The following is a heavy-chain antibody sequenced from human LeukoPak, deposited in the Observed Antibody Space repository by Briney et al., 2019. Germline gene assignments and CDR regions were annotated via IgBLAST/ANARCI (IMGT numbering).Heavy chain of an antibody. CDR1: GYTFTAYY. CDR3: ARGPYDYVWGNYRYTGDAFDI. J-gene: IGHJ3*02. V-gene: IGHV1-2*06. D-gene: IGHD3-16*02. Sequence: ASVKVSCTASGYTFTAYYMHWVRQAPGQGLEWMGRINPDRGGTNYAQKFQGRVTMTRDKSISTAYMELTSLRSDDTAAYYCARGPYDYVWGNYRYTGDAFDIWGHGTVVTVSS. CDR2: INPDRGGT.